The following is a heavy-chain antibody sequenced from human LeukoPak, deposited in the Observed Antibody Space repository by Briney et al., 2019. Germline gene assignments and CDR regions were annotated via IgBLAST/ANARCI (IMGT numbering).Heavy chain of an antibody. D-gene: IGHD2-2*01. CDR1: GWSFNDYY. CDR3: ARGQVQAARGYNWFDP. J-gene: IGHJ5*02. Sequence: SETLSLTCAVYGWSFNDYYWNWIRQPPGKGLEWIGEINSRGDTNYNPSLKSRVTMSVDTSKNQFSLRLTSIIAAHTAVYYCARGQVQAARGYNWFDPWGEGTLVTVSS. CDR2: INSRGDT. V-gene: IGHV4-34*01.